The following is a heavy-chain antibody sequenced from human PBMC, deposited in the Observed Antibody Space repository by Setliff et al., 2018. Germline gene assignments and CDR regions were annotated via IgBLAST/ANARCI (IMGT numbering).Heavy chain of an antibody. J-gene: IGHJ6*02. CDR3: ARDRTAYNYGMDV. CDR1: GGSVSSTSHY. CDR2: VYYSGYT. Sequence: SETLSLTCNVSGGSVSSTSHYWGWIRQPPGKGMEWIGSVYYSGYTYYNPSLKSRVTISVDPSKNQVSLKLSSATAADTAVYYCARDRTAYNYGMDVWGQGTTVTVSS. D-gene: IGHD5-18*01. V-gene: IGHV4-39*07.